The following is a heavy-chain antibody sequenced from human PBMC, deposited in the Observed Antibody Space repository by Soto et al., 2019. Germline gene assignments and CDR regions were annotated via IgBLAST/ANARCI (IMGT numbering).Heavy chain of an antibody. CDR3: ASDVPHQWFDS. CDR2: INRAANDI. D-gene: IGHD2-2*01. CDR1: RGAFGDYW. J-gene: IGHJ5*01. Sequence: EVQLVESGGGLVQPGGSLRLSCEASRGAFGDYWMHWVRQAPGKGLVWVSRINRAANDIIYADSVKGRVTASRDNAKNMLFLHIHTLIVEDTAVYYCASDVPHQWFDSWGQGTLVTVSS. V-gene: IGHV3-74*01.